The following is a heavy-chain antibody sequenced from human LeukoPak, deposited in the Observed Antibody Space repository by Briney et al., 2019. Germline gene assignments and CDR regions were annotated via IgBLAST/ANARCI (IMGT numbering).Heavy chain of an antibody. CDR1: GYSISSGYY. V-gene: IGHV4-38-2*01. D-gene: IGHD4-23*01. CDR3: ARHGSLYGSNYFDY. CDR2: IYHSGST. J-gene: IGHJ4*02. Sequence: PSETLSLTCAVSGYSISSGYYWGWIRQPPGKGLEWIGSIYHSGSTYYNPSLKSRVTISVDTSKNQFSLKLSSVTAADTAVYYCARHGSLYGSNYFDYWGQGTLVTVSS.